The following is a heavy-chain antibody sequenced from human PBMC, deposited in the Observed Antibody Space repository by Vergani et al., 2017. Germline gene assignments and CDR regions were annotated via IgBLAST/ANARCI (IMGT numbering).Heavy chain of an antibody. Sequence: QVQLVESGGGVVQRGGSLRLSCATSGFTLINYDMQWIRQGRGKGLEFVAFIQFDGSNQYYADSVKSRFTLSKDFSKNTLYLQMNSLRTDDTATYYCAKHFRGWGIDYWGQGTQVIVSS. D-gene: IGHD3-16*01. CDR3: AKHFRGWGIDY. CDR2: IQFDGSNQ. J-gene: IGHJ4*02. V-gene: IGHV3-30*02. CDR1: GFTLINYD.